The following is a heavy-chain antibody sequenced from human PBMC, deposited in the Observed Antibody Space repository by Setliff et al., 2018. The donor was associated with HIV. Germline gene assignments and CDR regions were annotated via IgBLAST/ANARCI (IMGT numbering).Heavy chain of an antibody. CDR2: IYHTGST. CDR1: GGSINSTSYY. J-gene: IGHJ5*02. CDR3: ARLRREEQWLVRGWFDP. D-gene: IGHD6-19*01. V-gene: IGHV4-39*01. Sequence: PSETLSLTCTVSGGSINSTSYYWGWIRQPPGNGLEWIGSIYHTGSTYYKPSLKSRVTISVDTSKNQFSLKLSSVTAADTAVYYCARLRREEQWLVRGWFDPWGQGTLVTVSS.